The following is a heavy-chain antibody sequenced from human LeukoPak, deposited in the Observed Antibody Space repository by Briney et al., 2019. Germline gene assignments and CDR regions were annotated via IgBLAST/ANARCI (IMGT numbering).Heavy chain of an antibody. D-gene: IGHD1-26*01. CDR2: ISAYNGNT. J-gene: IGHJ6*02. CDR1: GYTFTSYG. CDR3: ARVTWELLTYYGMDV. V-gene: IGHV1-18*01. Sequence: GASVNVSCKASGYTFTSYGTSWVRQAPGQGLEWMGWISAYNGNTNYAQKLQGGVTMTTDTSTSTAYMELRSLRSDDTAVYYCARVTWELLTYYGMDVWGQGTTVTVSS.